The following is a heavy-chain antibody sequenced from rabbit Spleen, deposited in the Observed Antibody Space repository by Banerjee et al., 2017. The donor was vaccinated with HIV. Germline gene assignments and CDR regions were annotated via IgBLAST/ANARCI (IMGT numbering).Heavy chain of an antibody. CDR1: GFSFSSSYY. CDR3: ARSYDTGNAYYGF. D-gene: IGHD6-1*01. CDR2: IYNGDGST. Sequence: QSLEESGGGLVQPEGSLTLTCTASGFSFSSSYYICWVRQAPGKRLEWIGCIYNGDGSTYYASWVNGRFSISKTSSTTVTLQMTSLTAADTATYFCARSYDTGNAYYGFWGPGTLVTVS. V-gene: IGHV1S40*01. J-gene: IGHJ4*02.